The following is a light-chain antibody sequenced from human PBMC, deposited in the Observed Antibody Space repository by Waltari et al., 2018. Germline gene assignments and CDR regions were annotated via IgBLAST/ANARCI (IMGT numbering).Light chain of an antibody. CDR2: LGS. V-gene: IGKV2-28*01. J-gene: IGKJ1*01. CDR1: QSLLHSNGYNY. CDR3: MQALQTPPT. Sequence: DIVMTQSPLSLPVTPGQPASISFRSSQSLLHSNGYNYLDCYLQKPGQSPQLLIYLGSNRASGVPDRFSGSGSGTDFTLKISRVEAEDVGVYYCMQALQTPPTFGQGTKVEIK.